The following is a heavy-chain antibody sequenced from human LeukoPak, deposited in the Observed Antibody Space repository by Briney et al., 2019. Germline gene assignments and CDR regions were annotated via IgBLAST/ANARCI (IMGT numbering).Heavy chain of an antibody. Sequence: SETLSLTCTVSGGSISSSNYYWSWIRQPAGKGLEWIGRIYTSGTTNYNPSLKSRVTIFVDTSKNQFSLKLSSVTAADTAVYYCARGWKYRNGYTVTELGSGYFDYWGQGTLVTVSS. J-gene: IGHJ4*02. CDR1: GGSISSSNYY. D-gene: IGHD5-18*01. V-gene: IGHV4-61*02. CDR2: IYTSGTT. CDR3: ARGWKYRNGYTVTELGSGYFDY.